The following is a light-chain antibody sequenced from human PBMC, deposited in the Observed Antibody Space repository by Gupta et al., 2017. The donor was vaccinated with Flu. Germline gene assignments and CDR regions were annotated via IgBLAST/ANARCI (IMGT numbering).Light chain of an antibody. CDR1: QSVSNSY. V-gene: IGKV3-20*01. CDR3: QQYGNIPIT. Sequence: GTLSLAPGERATLSCRASQSVSNSYLSWYQQKPGQAPRPLIYRISNRATGIPDRFSGSGSGTDFTLTISRLEPEDFAVYYCQQYGNIPITFGGGTKVEI. J-gene: IGKJ4*01. CDR2: RIS.